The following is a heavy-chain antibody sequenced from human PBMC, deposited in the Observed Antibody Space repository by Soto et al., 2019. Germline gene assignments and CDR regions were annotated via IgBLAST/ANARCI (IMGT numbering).Heavy chain of an antibody. CDR1: GDSVSSGRYY. CDR3: ARSGGGSGWL. D-gene: IGHD6-19*01. V-gene: IGHV4-61*01. J-gene: IGHJ4*02. CDR2: IYYSGST. Sequence: SETLSLTCTVSGDSVSSGRYYWSWIRQPPGKALEWIAYIYYSGSTNYNPSLKSRVTISRDTSKNQFFLKLTSVTAADTAVYYCARSGGGSGWLGGQGTLVTVSS.